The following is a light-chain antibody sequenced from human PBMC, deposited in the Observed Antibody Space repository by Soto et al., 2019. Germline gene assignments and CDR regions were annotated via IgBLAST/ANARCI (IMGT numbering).Light chain of an antibody. V-gene: IGLV1-44*01. Sequence: QSVLTQPPSASGTPGQRVTISCSGSSSNIRSNTVNWYQQLPGTAPKLLIYSNNQRPSGVPDRFSGSKSGTSASLAISGLQSXDEADYYCAAWDDSLNGPGYVFGTGTKVTVL. CDR3: AAWDDSLNGPGYV. CDR1: SSNIRSNT. J-gene: IGLJ1*01. CDR2: SNN.